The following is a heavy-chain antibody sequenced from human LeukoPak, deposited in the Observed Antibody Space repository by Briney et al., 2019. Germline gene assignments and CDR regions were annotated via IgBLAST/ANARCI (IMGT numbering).Heavy chain of an antibody. CDR2: IYHSETT. V-gene: IGHV4-59*12. CDR3: ARSRTAYYRYFDS. D-gene: IGHD3-22*01. Sequence: SETLSLTCTVSGGSISSYYWSWIRQPPGKGLEWIGYIYHSETTYYNPSLQSRVTISVNRSKNQFSLKLTSVTAADTAVYYCARSRTAYYRYFDSWGQGTLVTVSS. J-gene: IGHJ4*02. CDR1: GGSISSYY.